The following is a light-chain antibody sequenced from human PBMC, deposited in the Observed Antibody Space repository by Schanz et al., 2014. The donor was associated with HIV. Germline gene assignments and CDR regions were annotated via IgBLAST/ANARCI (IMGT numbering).Light chain of an antibody. CDR3: QQLNSFPYT. J-gene: IGKJ2*01. CDR1: QDISTY. V-gene: IGKV1-9*01. CDR2: AAS. Sequence: DIQLSQSPSFLSASVGDRVTVTCRASQDISTYLAWYQQKPGKAPNLLIYAASTLHIGVPLRFSGSGSGTDFTLTINGLQPDDFATYYCQQLNSFPYTFGQGTMLEI.